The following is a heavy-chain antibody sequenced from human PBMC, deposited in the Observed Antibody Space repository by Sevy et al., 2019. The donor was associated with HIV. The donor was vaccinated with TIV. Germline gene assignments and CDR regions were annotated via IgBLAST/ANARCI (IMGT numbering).Heavy chain of an antibody. V-gene: IGHV3-30-3*01. D-gene: IGHD2-2*01. CDR3: ARAQPLYCSSTSCYSHGMDV. J-gene: IGHJ6*02. CDR1: GFTFSSYA. CDR2: ISYDGSNK. Sequence: GGSLRLSCAASGFTFSSYAMHWVRQAPGKGLEWVAVISYDGSNKYYADSVKGRFTISRDNSKNTLYLQMNSLRAEDTAVYYCARAQPLYCSSTSCYSHGMDVWGQWTTVTASS.